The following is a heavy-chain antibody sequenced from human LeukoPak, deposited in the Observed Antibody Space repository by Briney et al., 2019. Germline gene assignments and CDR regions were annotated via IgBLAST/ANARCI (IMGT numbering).Heavy chain of an antibody. V-gene: IGHV1-2*02. D-gene: IGHD3-22*01. Sequence: ASVKVSCKASGYTFTGYYMHWVRQAPGQGLEWMGWINPNSGGTNYAQKFQGRVTMTRDTSISTAYMELSRLRSDDTAVYYCARVGRYYDSSGYPYYFDYWGQGTLVTVSS. CDR3: ARVGRYYDSSGYPYYFDY. CDR1: GYTFTGYY. J-gene: IGHJ4*02. CDR2: INPNSGGT.